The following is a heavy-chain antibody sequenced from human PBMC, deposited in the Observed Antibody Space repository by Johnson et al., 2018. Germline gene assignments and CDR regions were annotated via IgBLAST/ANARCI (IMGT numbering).Heavy chain of an antibody. CDR1: GFTFSSYG. Sequence: VQLVESGGGVVQPGRSLRLSCAASGFTFSSYGMHWVRQAPGKGLEWVAVIWYDGSNKYYADSVKGRFTISRDNSKNTLYLQMNSLRAEDTAVYYCARARSGGIQLYYYYYGMDVWGQGTTVTVSS. V-gene: IGHV3-33*01. D-gene: IGHD5-18*01. CDR3: ARARSGGIQLYYYYYGMDV. J-gene: IGHJ6*02. CDR2: IWYDGSNK.